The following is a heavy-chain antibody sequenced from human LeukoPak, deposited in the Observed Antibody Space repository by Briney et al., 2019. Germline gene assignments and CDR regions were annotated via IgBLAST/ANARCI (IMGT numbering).Heavy chain of an antibody. D-gene: IGHD3-3*01. J-gene: IGHJ1*01. CDR2: ISAYNGNT. CDR3: ARGVTYYDFWSGYGTTAEYFQH. V-gene: IGHV1-18*01. Sequence: GASVKVSCKASGYTFTSYGISWVRQAPGQGLEWMGWISAYNGNTNYAQKLQGRVTMTTDTSTSTAYMELRSLRSDDTAVYYCARGVTYYDFWSGYGTTAEYFQHWGQGTLVTVSS. CDR1: GYTFTSYG.